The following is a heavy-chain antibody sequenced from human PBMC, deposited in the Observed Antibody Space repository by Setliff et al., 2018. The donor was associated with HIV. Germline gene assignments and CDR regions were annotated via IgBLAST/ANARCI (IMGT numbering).Heavy chain of an antibody. CDR1: GDSITGSFY. CDR3: ARDQSDWFY. V-gene: IGHV4-38-2*02. D-gene: IGHD3-3*01. J-gene: IGHJ4*02. CDR2: ISDSGTT. Sequence: SETLSLTCGVSGDSITGSFYWAWIRQPPGKGLEWIAWISDSGTTNYNSSLKSRVTLSVDTSKNQFSLKLNSVTAADTAVYYCARDQSDWFYWGQGTLVTVSS.